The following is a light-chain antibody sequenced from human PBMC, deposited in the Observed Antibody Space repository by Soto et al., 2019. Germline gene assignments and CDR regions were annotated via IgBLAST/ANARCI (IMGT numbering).Light chain of an antibody. CDR3: QLWNSNSDHVV. J-gene: IGLJ2*01. V-gene: IGLV3-21*02. Sequence: SSELTQPPSVSVAPGQTARITCGGSNIGRKSVHWYQQKPRQAPGVVVYDDRDRPSGIPERFSGSNSGNTATLTISRVEAGDEADYYCQLWNSNSDHVVFGGGTKLTVL. CDR1: NIGRKS. CDR2: DDR.